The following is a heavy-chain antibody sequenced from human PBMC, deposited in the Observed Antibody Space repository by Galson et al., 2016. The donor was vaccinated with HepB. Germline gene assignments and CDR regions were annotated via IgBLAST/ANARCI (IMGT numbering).Heavy chain of an antibody. CDR2: IKQDGNEK. CDR3: AKDHGNRWLNNWFDP. Sequence: SLRLSCAASGFTLSSYWMNWVRQAPGKGLEWVANIKQDGNEKYYVDSVKGRFTISRDNSKNNLYLQMNSLRDEDTAVYYCAKDHGNRWLNNWFDPWGQGTLATVSS. CDR1: GFTLSSYW. J-gene: IGHJ5*02. V-gene: IGHV3-7*01. D-gene: IGHD6-19*01.